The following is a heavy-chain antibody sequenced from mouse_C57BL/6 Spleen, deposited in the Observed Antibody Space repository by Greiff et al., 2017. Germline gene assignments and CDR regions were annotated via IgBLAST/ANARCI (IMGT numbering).Heavy chain of an antibody. D-gene: IGHD3-3*01. CDR1: GFTFSSYG. CDR3: ARGTYYFDY. J-gene: IGHJ2*01. V-gene: IGHV5-6*01. Sequence: EVKLMESGGDLVKPGGSLKLSCAASGFTFSSYGMSWVRQTPDKRLEWVATISSGGSYPYYPDSVKGRFTISRDNAKNTLYLQMSSLKSEDTAMYYCARGTYYFDYWGQGTTLTVSS. CDR2: ISSGGSYP.